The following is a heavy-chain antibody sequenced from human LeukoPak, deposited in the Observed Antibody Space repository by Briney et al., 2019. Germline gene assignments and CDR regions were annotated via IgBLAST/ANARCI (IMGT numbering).Heavy chain of an antibody. CDR2: IYSGGST. Sequence: PGGSLRLSCAASGFTVSSNYMSWVRQAPGKGLEWVSVIYSGGSTFYADSAKGRFSISRDNSKNTLYLQMNSLRAEDTAVYYCAIARGSNDGSLGDWGQGTLVTVSS. CDR1: GFTVSSNY. D-gene: IGHD5-18*01. J-gene: IGHJ4*02. CDR3: AIARGSNDGSLGD. V-gene: IGHV3-53*01.